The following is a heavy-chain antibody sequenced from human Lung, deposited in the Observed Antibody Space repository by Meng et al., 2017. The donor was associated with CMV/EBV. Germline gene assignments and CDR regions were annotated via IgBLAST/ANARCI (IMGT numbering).Heavy chain of an antibody. D-gene: IGHD3-22*01. CDR2: ISYDGSNK. CDR3: ARAQERYRVTMIVVVITEYYYGMDV. Sequence: GSXKISXXASGFTFSSYAMHWVRQAPGKGLEWVAVISYDGSNKYYADSVKGRFTISRDNSKNTLYLQMNSLRAEDTAVYYCARAQERYRVTMIVVVITEYYYGMDVWGQGXTVTVSS. CDR1: GFTFSSYA. V-gene: IGHV3-30-3*01. J-gene: IGHJ6*02.